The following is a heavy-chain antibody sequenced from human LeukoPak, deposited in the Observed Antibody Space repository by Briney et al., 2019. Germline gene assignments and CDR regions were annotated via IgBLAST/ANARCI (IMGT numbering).Heavy chain of an antibody. V-gene: IGHV4-59*01. CDR3: ARDHYDILTGSSDYFDY. J-gene: IGHJ4*02. Sequence: SETLSLTCTVSGGSISTYYWNWIRQPPGKGLEWIGYIYHSGNTNYNPSLQSRVTISVDTSKNQFSLRLSSVTAADTAVYYCARDHYDILTGSSDYFDYWGQGALVTVSS. D-gene: IGHD3-9*01. CDR2: IYHSGNT. CDR1: GGSISTYY.